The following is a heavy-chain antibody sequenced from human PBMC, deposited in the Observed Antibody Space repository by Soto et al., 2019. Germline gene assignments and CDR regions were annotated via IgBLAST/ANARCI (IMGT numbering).Heavy chain of an antibody. V-gene: IGHV3-23*01. D-gene: IGHD3-3*01. CDR3: AKIRFLEWLSPGSFDY. CDR2: ISGSGGST. CDR1: GFTFSSYA. Sequence: HPGGSLRLSCAASGFTFSSYAMSWVRQAPGKGLEWVSAISGSGGSTYYADSVKGRFTISRDNSKNTLYLQMNSLRAEDTAVYYCAKIRFLEWLSPGSFDYWGQGTLVTVSS. J-gene: IGHJ4*02.